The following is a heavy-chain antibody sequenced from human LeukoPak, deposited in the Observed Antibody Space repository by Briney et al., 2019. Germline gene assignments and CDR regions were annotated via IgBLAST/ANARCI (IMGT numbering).Heavy chain of an antibody. V-gene: IGHV4-38-2*02. CDR1: GYSISSGYY. D-gene: IGHD2-15*01. CDR3: ARDPGVVAANQYYYYYGMDV. CDR2: IYHSGST. Sequence: SQTLSLTCTVSGYSISSGYYWGWIRQPPGKGLEWIGSIYHSGSTYYNPSLKSRVTISVDTSKNQFSLKLSSVTAADTAVYYCARDPGVVAANQYYYYYGMDVWGQGTTVTVSS. J-gene: IGHJ6*02.